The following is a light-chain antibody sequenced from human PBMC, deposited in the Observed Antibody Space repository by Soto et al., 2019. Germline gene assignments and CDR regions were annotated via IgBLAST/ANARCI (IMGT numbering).Light chain of an antibody. CDR2: EVT. J-gene: IGLJ3*02. Sequence: QSMLTQPPSASGSPGQSVTISCTGTSSDIGNYNYVSWYQQYPDKAPKLMIYEVTKRPSGVPDRFSGSKSGNTASLTVSGLQAEDEADYYCSSYEGSNTLVFGGGTQLTVL. CDR3: SSYEGSNTLV. V-gene: IGLV2-8*01. CDR1: SSDIGNYNY.